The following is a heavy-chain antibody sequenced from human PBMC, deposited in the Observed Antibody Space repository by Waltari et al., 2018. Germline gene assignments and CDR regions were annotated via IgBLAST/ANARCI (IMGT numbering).Heavy chain of an antibody. D-gene: IGHD6-13*01. V-gene: IGHV3-33*01. Sequence: QVQLVESGGGVVQPGRSLRLSCTASGFTFSSYGMLWVRQAPGKGLEWVARIWYDGTNQNYADSVRCRFTISRDNSKNTLYLQMNSLRVEDTAVYYCARGIADDWGQGTLVTVSS. CDR1: GFTFSSYG. J-gene: IGHJ4*02. CDR2: IWYDGTNQ. CDR3: ARGIADD.